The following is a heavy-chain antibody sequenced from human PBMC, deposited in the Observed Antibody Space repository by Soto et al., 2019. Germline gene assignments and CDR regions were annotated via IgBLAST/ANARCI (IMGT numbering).Heavy chain of an antibody. V-gene: IGHV4-30-2*01. CDR2: IYHSGST. Sequence: SETLSLTCAVSDGSISSGGYSWSWIRQPPGKVLEWIGDIYHSGSTXYNPSLKXXVTISLDGSKNXFSLKXSSLTAADTAVYYCARSDYGDCFDPWGQGTLVTVSS. CDR3: ARSDYGDCFDP. D-gene: IGHD4-17*01. CDR1: DGSISSGGYS. J-gene: IGHJ5*02.